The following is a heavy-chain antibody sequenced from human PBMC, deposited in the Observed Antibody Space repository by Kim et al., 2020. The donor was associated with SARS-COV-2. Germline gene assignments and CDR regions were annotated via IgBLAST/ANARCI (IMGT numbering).Heavy chain of an antibody. V-gene: IGHV5-51*01. D-gene: IGHD3-16*01. CDR3: TRLAWGAGMIFHQEHRGGRQGFDV. Sequence: GESLKISCQGSGYNFRDFWIVWVRQMPGKGLEVMGIIYPGDSDTRYTPSFRGQVTISADNSISTAYLHWSSLKASDSAIYYCTRLAWGAGMIFHQEHRGGRQGFDVWGQGTTVTVSS. CDR1: GYNFRDFW. CDR2: IYPGDSDT. J-gene: IGHJ6*02.